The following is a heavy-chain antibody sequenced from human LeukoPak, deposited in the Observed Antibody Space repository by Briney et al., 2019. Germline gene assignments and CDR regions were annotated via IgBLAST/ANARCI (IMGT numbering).Heavy chain of an antibody. J-gene: IGHJ3*02. CDR1: GGSTTSSSYN. V-gene: IGHV4-39*01. Sequence: SQTLSLTSTLSGGSTTSSSYNWGWIRQPPGKRLEWSWSISYSGSTYYNPSLESRVTISVDTSKNHFSLRLSSVTAADTAVYYCARRVIVLRYFDWLGAFDIWGQGTMVTVSS. D-gene: IGHD3-9*01. CDR2: ISYSGST. CDR3: ARRVIVLRYFDWLGAFDI.